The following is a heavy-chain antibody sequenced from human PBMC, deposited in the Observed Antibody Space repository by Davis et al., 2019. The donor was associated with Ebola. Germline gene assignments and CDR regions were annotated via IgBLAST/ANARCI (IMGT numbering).Heavy chain of an antibody. CDR2: IRSKADIYAT. CDR1: GFTFSGSA. J-gene: IGHJ6*03. Sequence: PGGSLRLSCAASGFTFSGSAMHWVRQASGKGLEWVGRIRSKADIYATAYAASVKGRFTISRDYSKNTAYLQMNSLKTENPAVYYCTRQSSCSSTSCALYYYYYYMDVWGKGTTVTVSS. D-gene: IGHD2-2*01. V-gene: IGHV3-73*01. CDR3: TRQSSCSSTSCALYYYYYYMDV.